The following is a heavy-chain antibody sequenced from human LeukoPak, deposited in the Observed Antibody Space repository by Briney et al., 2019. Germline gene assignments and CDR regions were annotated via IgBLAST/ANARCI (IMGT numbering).Heavy chain of an antibody. D-gene: IGHD3-10*01. V-gene: IGHV4-39*01. Sequence: SETLSLTCTVSGGSISSGSYYWGWIRQPPGKGLEWIGSIYYSGSTYYNPSLKSRVTISVDTSKNQFSLKLSSVTAADTAVYYCARHMSYYYGSGFDYWGQGTLVTVSS. CDR2: IYYSGST. CDR3: ARHMSYYYGSGFDY. CDR1: GGSISSGSYY. J-gene: IGHJ4*02.